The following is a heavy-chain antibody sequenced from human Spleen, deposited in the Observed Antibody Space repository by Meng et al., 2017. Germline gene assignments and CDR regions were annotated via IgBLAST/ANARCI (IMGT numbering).Heavy chain of an antibody. CDR3: ARGPTTMAHDFDY. D-gene: IGHD4-11*01. J-gene: IGHJ4*02. V-gene: IGHV4-34*01. CDR2: INHSGST. CDR1: GGSFSDYY. Sequence: QVQLQAGGAGLVKPSEALSPTCVVSGGSFSDYYWSWIRQPPGKGLEWIGEINHSGSTNYNPSLESRATISVDTSQNNLSLKLSSVTAADSAVYYCARGPTTMAHDFDYWGQGTLVTVSS.